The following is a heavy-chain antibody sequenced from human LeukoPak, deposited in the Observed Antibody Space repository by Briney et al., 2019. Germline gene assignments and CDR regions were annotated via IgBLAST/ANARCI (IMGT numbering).Heavy chain of an antibody. CDR1: GFTFRNFG. D-gene: IGHD6-19*01. J-gene: IGHJ5*02. V-gene: IGHV3-33*01. CDR3: AREYSSGWYDL. CDR2: IWYDGSHK. Sequence: GGSLRLSCAASGFTFRNFGIHWVRQAPGRGLEWVALIWYDGSHKDYVDSVKGRFTISRDNAKNSLYLQMNSLRAEDTAVYYCAREYSSGWYDLWGQGTLVTVSS.